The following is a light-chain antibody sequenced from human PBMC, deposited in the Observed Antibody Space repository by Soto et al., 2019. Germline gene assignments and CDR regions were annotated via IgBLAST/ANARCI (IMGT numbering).Light chain of an antibody. J-gene: IGLJ1*01. V-gene: IGLV2-8*01. CDR3: SSYAGSNNYV. CDR2: EVS. CDR1: SSDVGAYNY. Sequence: QSALTQPPSASGSPGQSVTISCTGTSSDVGAYNYLSWYQQHPGKAPKLMIYEVSKRPSGVPDRFSGSKSGNTASLTVSGLHAEDEADYYCSSYAGSNNYVFGTRTKLTVL.